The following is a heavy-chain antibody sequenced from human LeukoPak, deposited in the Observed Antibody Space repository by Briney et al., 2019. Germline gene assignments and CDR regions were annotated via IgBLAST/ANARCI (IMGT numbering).Heavy chain of an antibody. CDR3: ATLVSTRYYFDY. D-gene: IGHD5/OR15-5a*01. Sequence: SETLSLTCTVSDYSISSGYGYYWGWIRQPPGNGLEWIGNIYHSGITYYNHFNSSLKSLVTISIDTSKNQFSLRLTSVTAADTAVYFCATLVSTRYYFDYWGQGTLATVSS. CDR2: IYHSGIT. V-gene: IGHV4-38-2*02. CDR1: DYSISSGYGYY. J-gene: IGHJ4*02.